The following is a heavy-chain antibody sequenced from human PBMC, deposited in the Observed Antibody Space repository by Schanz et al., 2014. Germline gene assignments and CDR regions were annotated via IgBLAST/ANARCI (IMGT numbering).Heavy chain of an antibody. CDR2: ISSGGNP. J-gene: IGHJ4*02. Sequence: EVHLLDSGGGLVQPGGSLRLSCAASGFTFSSYAMSWVRQAPGKGLEWVSSISSGGNPYYANSVKGRFGISRDNSENTLYLQMSILRVEDTAVYYCAKDPRGDKNDRAYYFDYWGQGTLVSVSS. CDR3: AKDPRGDKNDRAYYFDY. CDR1: GFTFSSYA. D-gene: IGHD3-10*01. V-gene: IGHV3-23*01.